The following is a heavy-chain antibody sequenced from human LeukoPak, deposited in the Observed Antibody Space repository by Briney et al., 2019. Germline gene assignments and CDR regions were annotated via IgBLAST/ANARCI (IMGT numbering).Heavy chain of an antibody. CDR3: ARGAPVDCSSTSCQINFDY. J-gene: IGHJ4*02. V-gene: IGHV4-59*01. CDR1: GGSISSYY. D-gene: IGHD2-2*01. Sequence: SETLSLTCTVSGGSISSYYWSWIQQPPGKGLEWIGYIYYSGSTNYNPSLKSRVTISVDTSKNQFSLKLSSVTAADTAVYYCARGAPVDCSSTSCQINFDYWGQGTLVTVSS. CDR2: IYYSGST.